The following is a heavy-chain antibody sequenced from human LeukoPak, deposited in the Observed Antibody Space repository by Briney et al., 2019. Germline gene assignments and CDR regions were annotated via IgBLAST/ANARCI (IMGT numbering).Heavy chain of an antibody. CDR2: ISWNSGSI. D-gene: IGHD3-22*01. CDR1: GFTFDDYA. CDR3: AKAGYYYDSSGYFRWYYFDY. Sequence: GRSLRLSCAAPGFTFDDYAMHWVRPAPGKGLEWGSGISWNSGSIGYADSVKGRFTISRDNAKNSLYLQMNSLRAEDTALYYCAKAGYYYDSSGYFRWYYFDYWGQGTLVTVSS. V-gene: IGHV3-9*01. J-gene: IGHJ4*02.